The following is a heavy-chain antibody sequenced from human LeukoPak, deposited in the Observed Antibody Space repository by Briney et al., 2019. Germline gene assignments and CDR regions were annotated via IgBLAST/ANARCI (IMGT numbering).Heavy chain of an antibody. J-gene: IGHJ2*01. CDR1: EITFSSYE. D-gene: IGHD4-17*01. CDR3: AKDFYGDLGYFDL. V-gene: IGHV3-48*03. CDR2: ISNSDSTT. Sequence: PGGSLRLSCAASEITFSSYEMNWVRQAPGKGLEWVSYISNSDSTTYYADSVKGRFTLSRDNAKNTLYLQMNSLRAEDTAIYYCAKDFYGDLGYFDLWGRGTLVTVSS.